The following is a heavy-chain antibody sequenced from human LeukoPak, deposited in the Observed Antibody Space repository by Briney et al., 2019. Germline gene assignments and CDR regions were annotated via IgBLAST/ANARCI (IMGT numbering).Heavy chain of an antibody. Sequence: PGGSLRLSCAASGFTFSSYAMSWVRQAPGKGVEGVSAMSGSGGSTYYADSVKGRFTISRDNSKNTLYLQMNSLRAEDTAVYYCAKDRVARNNWFDLWGQGTLVTVSS. CDR2: MSGSGGST. CDR3: AKDRVARNNWFDL. J-gene: IGHJ5*02. V-gene: IGHV3-23*01. CDR1: GFTFSSYA.